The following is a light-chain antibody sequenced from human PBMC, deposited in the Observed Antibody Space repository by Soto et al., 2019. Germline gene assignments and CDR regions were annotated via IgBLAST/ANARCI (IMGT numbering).Light chain of an antibody. J-gene: IGLJ1*01. CDR2: EVS. CDR3: SSYSSSSTLFV. V-gene: IGLV2-14*01. Sequence: QSVLTQPASVSGSPGQSITISCTGTSSDVGAYKYVSWYQQHPGKAPKVMIYEVSNRPSGVSNRFSGSKSGNTASPTISGLQAEDEADYFCSSYSSSSTLFVFGTGTNVTVL. CDR1: SSDVGAYKY.